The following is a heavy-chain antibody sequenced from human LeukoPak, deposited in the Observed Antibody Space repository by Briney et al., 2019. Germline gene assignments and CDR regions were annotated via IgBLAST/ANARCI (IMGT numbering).Heavy chain of an antibody. CDR1: GFTFSSYW. CDR2: INTDGSST. CDR3: ARRWELQPYYFDY. J-gene: IGHJ4*02. D-gene: IGHD1-26*01. V-gene: IGHV3-74*01. Sequence: GGSLRLSCAASGFTFSSYWMHWVRQAPGKGLVWVSRINTDGSSTSYADSVKGRFTISRDNAKNTLYLQMNSLRAEDTAVYYCARRWELQPYYFDYWGQGTLVTVSS.